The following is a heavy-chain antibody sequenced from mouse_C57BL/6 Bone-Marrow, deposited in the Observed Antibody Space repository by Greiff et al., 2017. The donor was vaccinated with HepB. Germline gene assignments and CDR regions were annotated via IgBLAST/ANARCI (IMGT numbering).Heavy chain of an antibody. CDR2: IDPNSGGT. V-gene: IGHV1-72*01. CDR1: GYTFTSYW. Sequence: QVQLKQPGAELVKPGASVKLSCKASGYTFTSYWMHWVKQRPGRGLEWIGRIDPNSGGTKYNEKFKSKATLTVDKPSSTAYMQLSSLTSEDSAVYYCARWGYSYYGRNMDYWGQGTSVTVSS. D-gene: IGHD1-1*01. CDR3: ARWGYSYYGRNMDY. J-gene: IGHJ4*01.